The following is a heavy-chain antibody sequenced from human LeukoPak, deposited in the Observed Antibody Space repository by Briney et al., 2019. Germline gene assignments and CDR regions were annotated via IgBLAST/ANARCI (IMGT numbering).Heavy chain of an antibody. Sequence: PGGSLRLSCAASGFTFSSYAMSWVRQAPGKGLEWVSAISGSGGSTYYADSVKGRFTISRDNSKNSLYLQMNSLRAEDTALYYCAKGITYGDASRFDPWGQGTLVTVSS. V-gene: IGHV3-23*01. D-gene: IGHD4-17*01. CDR2: ISGSGGST. CDR1: GFTFSSYA. J-gene: IGHJ5*02. CDR3: AKGITYGDASRFDP.